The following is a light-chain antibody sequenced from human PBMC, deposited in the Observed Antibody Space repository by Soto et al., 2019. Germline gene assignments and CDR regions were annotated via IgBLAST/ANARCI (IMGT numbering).Light chain of an antibody. CDR2: GAS. J-gene: IGKJ5*01. CDR3: QQYRSSRSIT. CDR1: QSVSSSY. Sequence: EIVLTQSPGTLSLSPGARATLSCRASQSVSSSYLAWYQQKPGQAPRLLIYGASGRATGIPDRFSGSGSGTDFPLNISRLEPEDFALYYCQQYRSSRSITCGQGTRLEI. V-gene: IGKV3-20*01.